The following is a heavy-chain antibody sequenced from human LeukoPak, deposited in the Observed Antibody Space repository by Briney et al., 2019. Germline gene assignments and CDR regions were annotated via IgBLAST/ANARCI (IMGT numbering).Heavy chain of an antibody. CDR2: ISGSGDDT. CDR1: GFTFSSYV. CDR3: AKKEAMIRGVPYYYDF. D-gene: IGHD3-10*01. V-gene: IGHV3-23*01. J-gene: IGHJ4*02. Sequence: GGSLRLSCSASGFTFSSYVMTWVRQAPGQGLEWVPAISGSGDDTYYADSVKGRFTISRDNSKNTLYLQMNSLRAEDTAVYYCAKKEAMIRGVPYYYDFWGQGTLVTVSS.